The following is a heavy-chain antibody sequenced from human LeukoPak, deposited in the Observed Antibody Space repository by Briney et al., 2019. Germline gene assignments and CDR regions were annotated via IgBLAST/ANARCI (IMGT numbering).Heavy chain of an antibody. D-gene: IGHD4-17*01. J-gene: IGHJ4*02. Sequence: GGSLRLSCAASGFTFRSHGMHWVRQAPGKGLEWVAFIWYDGSNKYYTDSVKGRFTISRDNSKNTLYLQMNSLRAEDTAVYYCAKGRSAYDYWGQGTLVTVSS. CDR2: IWYDGSNK. CDR3: AKGRSAYDY. CDR1: GFTFRSHG. V-gene: IGHV3-30*02.